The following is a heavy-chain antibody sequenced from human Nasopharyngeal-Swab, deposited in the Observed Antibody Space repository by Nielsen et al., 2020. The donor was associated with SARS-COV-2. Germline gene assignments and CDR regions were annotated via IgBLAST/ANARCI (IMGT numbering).Heavy chain of an antibody. V-gene: IGHV4-4*07. CDR3: AREQWLVTYYYYGMDV. J-gene: IGHJ6*02. Sequence: SETLSPPFTVSGCPTSIYYWRLIRQPAGKGLEWIGRIYTSGSTNYNPSLKSRVTMSVDTSKNQFSLKLSSVTAADTAVYYCAREQWLVTYYYYGMDVWGQGTTVTVSS. D-gene: IGHD6-19*01. CDR2: IYTSGST. CDR1: GCPTSIYY.